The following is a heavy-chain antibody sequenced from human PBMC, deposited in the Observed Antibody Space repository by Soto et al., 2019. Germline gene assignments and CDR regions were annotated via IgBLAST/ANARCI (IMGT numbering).Heavy chain of an antibody. CDR2: ISSSGSTI. CDR1: GFTFSSYE. J-gene: IGHJ5*02. D-gene: IGHD6-13*01. CDR3: ASLYSSSWYYLNWFDP. Sequence: GGSLRLSCAASGFTFSSYEMNWVRQAPGKVLEWVSYISSSGSTIYYADSVKGRFTISRDNAKNSLYLQMNSLRAEDTAVYYCASLYSSSWYYLNWFDPWGQGTLVTVSS. V-gene: IGHV3-48*03.